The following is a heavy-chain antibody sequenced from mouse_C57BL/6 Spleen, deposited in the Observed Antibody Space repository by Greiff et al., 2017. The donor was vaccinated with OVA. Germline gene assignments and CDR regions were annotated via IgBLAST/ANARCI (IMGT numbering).Heavy chain of an antibody. V-gene: IGHV1-54*01. CDR2: INPGSGGT. CDR1: GYAFTNYL. Sequence: QVQLKESGAELVRPGTSVKVSCKASGYAFTNYLIEWVKQRPGQGLEWIGVINPGSGGTNYNEKFKGKATLPADKSSSTAYMQLSSLTSEDSAVYFCARYYYYDYGGWYFDVWGTGTTVTVSS. D-gene: IGHD2-4*01. CDR3: ARYYYYDYGGWYFDV. J-gene: IGHJ1*03.